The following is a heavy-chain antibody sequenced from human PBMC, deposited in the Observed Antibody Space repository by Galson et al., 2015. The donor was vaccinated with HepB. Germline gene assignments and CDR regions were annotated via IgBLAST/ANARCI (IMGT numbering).Heavy chain of an antibody. Sequence: QSGAEVKKPGESLKISCKASGYTFKNYGLAWVRQAPGQGLEWMGWISPYNGITKYAQRFQGRVTMTTDASTTTAYMELRSLRFDDSAVYYCARVGLSHYYFDFWGRGTLVTVSS. CDR2: ISPYNGIT. CDR1: GYTFKNYG. V-gene: IGHV1-18*01. CDR3: ARVGLSHYYFDF. D-gene: IGHD3-10*01. J-gene: IGHJ4*02.